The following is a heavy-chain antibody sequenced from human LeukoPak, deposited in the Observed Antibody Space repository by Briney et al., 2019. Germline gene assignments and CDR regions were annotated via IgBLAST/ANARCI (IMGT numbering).Heavy chain of an antibody. CDR1: GGSISSGSYY. D-gene: IGHD6-19*01. CDR3: ARDKRVAVAGTYIYYYYMDV. J-gene: IGHJ6*03. Sequence: PSQTLSLTCTVAGGSISSGSYYWSWMRQPAGKALEWIGRIYISGSGSTNYNPSLKSRVTMSVDTSKNQFSLKLSSVTAADTAVYYCARDKRVAVAGTYIYYYYMDVWGNGTTVTISS. CDR2: IYISGSGST. V-gene: IGHV4-61*02.